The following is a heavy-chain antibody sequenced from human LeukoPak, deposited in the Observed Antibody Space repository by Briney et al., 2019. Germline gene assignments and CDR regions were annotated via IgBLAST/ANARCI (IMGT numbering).Heavy chain of an antibody. Sequence: PGGSLRLSCSASGFTFNNYEIHWVRQAPGKGLEWVSSITSSGSTIYYADSVKGRFTVSRDNARKSLFLQMYSLRAEDTAVYYCARDAYSYNGYSLSSYNAYYMDVWGTGTTATVSS. V-gene: IGHV3-48*03. D-gene: IGHD5-24*01. CDR2: ITSSGSTI. CDR1: GFTFNNYE. CDR3: ARDAYSYNGYSLSSYNAYYMDV. J-gene: IGHJ6*03.